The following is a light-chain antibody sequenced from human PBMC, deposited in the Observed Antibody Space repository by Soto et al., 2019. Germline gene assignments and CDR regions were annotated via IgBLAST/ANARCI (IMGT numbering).Light chain of an antibody. Sequence: EIVMTQPPATLSVSPGERATFSCRASQSVNTNLAWYQQMPGQAPRLLIYGASTRASGIPARFSGSGSGTEFTLTISSLQSEDFAVYYCQQYNNWWTFGQGTRVDIK. CDR3: QQYNNWWT. CDR2: GAS. V-gene: IGKV3-15*01. CDR1: QSVNTN. J-gene: IGKJ1*01.